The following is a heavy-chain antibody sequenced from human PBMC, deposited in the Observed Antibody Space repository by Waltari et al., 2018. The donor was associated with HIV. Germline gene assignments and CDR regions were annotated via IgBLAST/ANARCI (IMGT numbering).Heavy chain of an antibody. D-gene: IGHD3-3*01. CDR3: GKDSNYFYDSTGYYCDF. CDR1: GLTFRGYG. V-gene: IGHV3-30*02. Sequence: QVRLVESGGGVVPPGGSLRLSCAASGLTFRGYGIPWVRPAPGKGLEWVAFIRHDDSNRYYRDSVKGRFTISRDNSKNTVDLQMNNLKAEDTAVYYRGKDSNYFYDSTGYYCDFWGQGTLVTVSS. CDR2: IRHDDSNR. J-gene: IGHJ4*02.